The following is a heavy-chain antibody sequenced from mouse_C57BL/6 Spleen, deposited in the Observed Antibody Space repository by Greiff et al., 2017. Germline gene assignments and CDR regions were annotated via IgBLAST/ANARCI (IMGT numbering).Heavy chain of an antibody. CDR2: ISDGGSYT. J-gene: IGHJ2*01. Sequence: EVKVVESGGGLVKPGGSLKLSCAASGFTFSSYALSWVRQTPEKRLEWVATISDGGSYTYYPDNVKGRFTISRDNAKNNLYLQMSHLKSEDTAMYYCARDAHSRDYFDYWGQGTTLTVSS. CDR1: GFTFSSYA. V-gene: IGHV5-4*01. CDR3: ARDAHSRDYFDY.